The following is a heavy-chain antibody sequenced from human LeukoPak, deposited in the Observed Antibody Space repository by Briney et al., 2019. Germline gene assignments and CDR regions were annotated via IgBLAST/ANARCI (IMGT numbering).Heavy chain of an antibody. CDR2: IIPIFGTA. V-gene: IGHV1-69*05. D-gene: IGHD2-2*02. CDR3: ARDSRSYQLLYPNYYYYYYMDV. J-gene: IGHJ6*03. Sequence: ASVKVSCKASGGTFSSYAISWVRQAPGQGLEWMGGIIPIFGTANYAQKFQGRVTITTDESTSTAYMELSSLRSEDTAVYYCARDSRSYQLLYPNYYYYYYMDVWGKGTTVTVSS. CDR1: GGTFSSYA.